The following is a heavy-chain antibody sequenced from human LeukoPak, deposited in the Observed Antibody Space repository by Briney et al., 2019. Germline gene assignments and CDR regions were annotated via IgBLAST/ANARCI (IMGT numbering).Heavy chain of an antibody. CDR2: IFPQDAKT. V-gene: IGHV5-51*01. Sequence: GGSRQISGKGSGCIFLDYWSGGVRQLPGKGREGMGLIFPQDAKTKYSTSFQGQVTISVDKSISTAYVQWSSLKASDTAMYYCARYGIKGCSSTNCYTSYYYYGMDVWGQGTTVTVSS. D-gene: IGHD2-2*02. CDR3: ARYGIKGCSSTNCYTSYYYYGMDV. CDR1: GCIFLDYW. J-gene: IGHJ6*02.